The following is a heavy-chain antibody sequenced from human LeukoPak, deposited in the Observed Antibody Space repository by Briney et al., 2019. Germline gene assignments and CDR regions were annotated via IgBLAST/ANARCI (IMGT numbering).Heavy chain of an antibody. J-gene: IGHJ4*02. Sequence: GGSLRLSCAASGFTFSSYGMAWVRQAPGKGLEWVSAISPSGDKTLYADSVKGRFTISRDNSKNTVFPQMNSLRADDTAVYYCAKTYYADVSVNYWGQGTLVTVSS. V-gene: IGHV3-23*01. CDR1: GFTFSSYG. CDR3: AKTYYADVSVNY. CDR2: ISPSGDKT. D-gene: IGHD3-16*01.